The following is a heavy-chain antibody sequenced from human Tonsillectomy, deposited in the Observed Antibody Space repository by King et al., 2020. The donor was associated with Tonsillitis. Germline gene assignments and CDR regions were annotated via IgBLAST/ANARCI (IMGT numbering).Heavy chain of an antibody. Sequence: VQLVESGGGLVQPGGSLRLSCVASGFTFSRYNMHWLRQAPGKGLEWVAFISATSTTIDYADSFKGRFTIARDNGKSSLYLQLDGLRDEDTAVYYCAKDGRPLFGELSWLRWGQGTLVTVSS. D-gene: IGHD3-10*02. CDR1: GFTFSRYN. J-gene: IGHJ4*02. CDR2: ISATSTTI. CDR3: AKDGRPLFGELSWLR. V-gene: IGHV3-48*02.